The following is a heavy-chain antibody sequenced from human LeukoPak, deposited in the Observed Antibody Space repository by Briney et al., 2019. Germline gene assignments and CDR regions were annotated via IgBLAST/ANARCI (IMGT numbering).Heavy chain of an antibody. CDR2: IYTSGST. CDR1: GGSISSYY. J-gene: IGHJ3*02. Sequence: SETLSLTCTVSGGSISSYYWNWIRQPAGKGLEWIWRIYTSGSTNYNPALKSRRTMSVDTSKNQFSLKLSSVTAADTAVYYCAKWSYNDAFDIWGQGTMVTVSS. V-gene: IGHV4-4*07. CDR3: AKWSYNDAFDI. D-gene: IGHD3-10*01.